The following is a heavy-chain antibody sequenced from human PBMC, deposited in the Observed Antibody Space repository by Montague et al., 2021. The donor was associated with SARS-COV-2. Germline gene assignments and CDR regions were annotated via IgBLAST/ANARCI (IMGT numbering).Heavy chain of an antibody. Sequence: SETQSLICTVSGGSISTYYWNWIRQFPGKGLEWIGYIDYSGSTNYNPSLQSRVIISVDRSKIQFSLKLNSVTAADTAIYYCARLPYDNSYGMDVWGQGTTVTVSS. D-gene: IGHD3-9*01. CDR2: IDYSGST. CDR1: GGSISTYY. J-gene: IGHJ6*02. V-gene: IGHV4-59*01. CDR3: ARLPYDNSYGMDV.